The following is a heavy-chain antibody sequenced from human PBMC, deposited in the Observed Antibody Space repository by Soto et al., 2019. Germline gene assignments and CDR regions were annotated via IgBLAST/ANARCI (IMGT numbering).Heavy chain of an antibody. CDR2: MKQDGSEK. J-gene: IGHJ6*02. CDR1: GFTFRSYW. Sequence: LRLSCAASGFTFRSYWMSWFRQAPGEGLEWVADMKQDGSEKYYVESVKGRFTISRDNAKNSLYLQMNSLRVEDTAVYYCARVDCSSTNCYNLYYGRDVWGQGTTVTVSS. D-gene: IGHD2-2*02. V-gene: IGHV3-7*04. CDR3: ARVDCSSTNCYNLYYGRDV.